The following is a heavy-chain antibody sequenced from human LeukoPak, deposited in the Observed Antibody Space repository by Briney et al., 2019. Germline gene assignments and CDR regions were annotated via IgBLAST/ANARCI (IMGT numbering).Heavy chain of an antibody. D-gene: IGHD4-17*01. CDR3: ARDRVGYGDYVPIGGAGD. Sequence: ASETLSLTCTVSGGSISSSSYYWGWIRQPPGKGLEWIGSIYYSGSTYYNPSLKSRVTISVDTSKNQFSLKLSSVTAADTAVYYCARDRVGYGDYVPIGGAGDWGQGTLVTVSS. CDR1: GGSISSSSYY. V-gene: IGHV4-39*07. J-gene: IGHJ4*02. CDR2: IYYSGST.